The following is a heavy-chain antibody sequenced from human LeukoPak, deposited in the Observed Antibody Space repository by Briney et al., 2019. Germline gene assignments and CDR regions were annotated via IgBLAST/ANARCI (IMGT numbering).Heavy chain of an antibody. J-gene: IGHJ4*02. D-gene: IGHD3-10*01. CDR3: AKESAGSGSPPTDY. V-gene: IGHV3-23*01. Sequence: GGILRLSCAASGFTFSSYGMSWVRQAPGKGLEWVSAISGSGGSTYYADSVKGRFTISRDNSKNTLYLQMNSLRAEDTALYYCAKESAGSGSPPTDYWGQGTLVTVSS. CDR1: GFTFSSYG. CDR2: ISGSGGST.